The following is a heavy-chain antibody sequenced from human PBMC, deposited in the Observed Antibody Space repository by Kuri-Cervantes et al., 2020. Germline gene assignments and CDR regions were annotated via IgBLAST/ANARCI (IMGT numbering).Heavy chain of an antibody. CDR2: INHSGST. V-gene: IGHV4-34*01. CDR3: ARPSRGYSYGSYFDY. CDR1: GGSFSGYY. J-gene: IGHJ4*02. D-gene: IGHD5-18*01. Sequence: ESLKISCAVYGGSFSGYYWSWIRQPPGKGLEWIGEINHSGSTNYNPSLKSRVTISVDTSKNQFSLKLSSVTAADTAVYYCARPSRGYSYGSYFDYWGQGTLVTVSS.